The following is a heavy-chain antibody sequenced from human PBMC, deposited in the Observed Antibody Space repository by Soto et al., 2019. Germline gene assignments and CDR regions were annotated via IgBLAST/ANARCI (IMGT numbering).Heavy chain of an antibody. CDR1: GGSISSYY. V-gene: IGHV4-4*07. CDR2: IYTSGST. D-gene: IGHD6-19*01. CDR3: ARGISSGWLRSDAFDI. Sequence: QVQLQESGPGLVKPSETLSLTCTVSGGSISSYYWSWIRQPAGKGLEWIGRIYTSGSTNYNPSLKSRVTMSVDTSKNQFSLKLSSVTAADTAVYYCARGISSGWLRSDAFDIWGQGTMVTVSS. J-gene: IGHJ3*02.